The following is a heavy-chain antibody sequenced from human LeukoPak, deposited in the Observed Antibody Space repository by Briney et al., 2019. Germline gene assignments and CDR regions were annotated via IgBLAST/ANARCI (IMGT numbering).Heavy chain of an antibody. Sequence: SETLSLTCTVYGGSISSSSYYWGWIRQPPGKGLEWIGSIYYSGSTYYNPSPKRRVTISVDTSKNQFSLKLSSVTAADTAVYYCARHGIVVVMYFDYWGQGTLVTVSS. CDR3: ARHGIVVVMYFDY. CDR1: GGSISSSSYY. V-gene: IGHV4-39*01. CDR2: IYYSGST. D-gene: IGHD3-22*01. J-gene: IGHJ4*02.